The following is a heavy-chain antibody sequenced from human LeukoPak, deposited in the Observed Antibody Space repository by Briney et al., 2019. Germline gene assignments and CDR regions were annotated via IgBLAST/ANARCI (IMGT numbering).Heavy chain of an antibody. CDR2: INPNSGDT. Sequence: GASVKVSCKAAGYTFTGNYIHWARQAPGQGLEWMAWINPNSGDTRYVENFQGRVTVTRDTSITTAYMELSLLTSGDTAVYYCARDRGGNSFDYWGQGTLVTVSS. J-gene: IGHJ4*02. D-gene: IGHD4-23*01. CDR3: ARDRGGNSFDY. CDR1: GYTFTGNY. V-gene: IGHV1-2*02.